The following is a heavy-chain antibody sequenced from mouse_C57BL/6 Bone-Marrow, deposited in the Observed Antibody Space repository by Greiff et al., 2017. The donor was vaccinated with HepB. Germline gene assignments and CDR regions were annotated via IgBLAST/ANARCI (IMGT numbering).Heavy chain of an antibody. V-gene: IGHV1-53*01. Sequence: QVQLQQPGTELVKPGASVKLSCKASGYTFTSYWMHWVKQRPGQGLEWIGNINPSNGGTNYNEKFKSKATLTVDKSSSTAYMQLSSLTSEDSAVYYCARWVYYSNYAGYAMDYWGQGTSVTVSS. D-gene: IGHD2-5*01. CDR1: GYTFTSYW. J-gene: IGHJ4*01. CDR2: INPSNGGT. CDR3: ARWVYYSNYAGYAMDY.